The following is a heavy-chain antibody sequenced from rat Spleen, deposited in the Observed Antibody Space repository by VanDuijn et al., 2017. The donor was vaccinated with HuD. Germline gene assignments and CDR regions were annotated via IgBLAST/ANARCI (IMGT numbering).Heavy chain of an antibody. J-gene: IGHJ2*01. V-gene: IGHV2-47*01. CDR2: IWSGGST. CDR1: GLSLTSNS. CDR3: ARADVAAISTGGI. Sequence: QVQLKESGPGLVQPSQTLSLTCTVSGLSLTSNSLSWIRQPPGKGLEWMGVIWSGGSTEYNLALKSRLSISRDTSQSQVFLKMNSLQTEDTATYFCARADVAAISTGGIWGQGFMVTVSS. D-gene: IGHD1-2*01.